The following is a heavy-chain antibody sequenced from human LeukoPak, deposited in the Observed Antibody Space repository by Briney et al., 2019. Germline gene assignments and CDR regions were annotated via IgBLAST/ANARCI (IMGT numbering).Heavy chain of an antibody. CDR1: GYTFTVYF. V-gene: IGHV1-2*02. Sequence: GASVTVSFTSSGYTFTVYFFHWVRQAPGQGPEWMGWINPSSGGTIYAQKFKGRVNMTRDTSISTAYMELTRLTSDDTAVYYCATERLPFGSGSPLGYWGQGTLVTVSS. CDR3: ATERLPFGSGSPLGY. J-gene: IGHJ4*02. D-gene: IGHD3-10*01. CDR2: INPSSGGT.